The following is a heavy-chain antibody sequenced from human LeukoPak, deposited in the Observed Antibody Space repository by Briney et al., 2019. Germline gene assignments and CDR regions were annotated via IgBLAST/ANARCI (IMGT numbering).Heavy chain of an antibody. D-gene: IGHD3-10*02. CDR2: ISESGDYT. Sequence: PGGSLRLSCAASGFTFSNYVMSWARQAPGKGLEWVSSISESGDYTYYADSVKGRFTISRDNSKNTLYLQMNNLRTEDTAVYYCTKGVLGYSVPFLECWGQGALVTVSS. CDR3: TKGVLGYSVPFLEC. J-gene: IGHJ4*02. V-gene: IGHV3-23*01. CDR1: GFTFSNYV.